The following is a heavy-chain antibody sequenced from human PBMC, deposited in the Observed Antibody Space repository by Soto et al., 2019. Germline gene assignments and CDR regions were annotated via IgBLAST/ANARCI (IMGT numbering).Heavy chain of an antibody. CDR3: ARDPGDRNGVSV. Sequence: EVQVVESGGGLVQPGGSLRLSCAASGFTVSSDYMSWVRQAPGKGLEWVSVIYSGGSTYYADSVKGRLTISRDNSKNTLYLQMNSLRAEDTAVYYCARDPGDRNGVSVWGQGTTVTVSS. J-gene: IGHJ6*02. V-gene: IGHV3-66*01. CDR2: IYSGGST. CDR1: GFTVSSDY. D-gene: IGHD1-26*01.